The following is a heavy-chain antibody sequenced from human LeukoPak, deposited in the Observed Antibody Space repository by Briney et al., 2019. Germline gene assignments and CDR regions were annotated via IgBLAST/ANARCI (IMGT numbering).Heavy chain of an antibody. CDR2: IYDSGST. CDR1: GGSIRSSYYY. V-gene: IGHV4-39*07. D-gene: IGHD1-26*01. CDR3: ARDGGAGAIDY. Sequence: PSETLSLTCTVSGGSIRSSYYYWGWIRQPPGKGLEWIGSIYDSGSTYYNPSLKSRVTISVDTSKNQFSLKLTSVTAADTAVYYCARDGGAGAIDYWGQGTLVTVSS. J-gene: IGHJ4*02.